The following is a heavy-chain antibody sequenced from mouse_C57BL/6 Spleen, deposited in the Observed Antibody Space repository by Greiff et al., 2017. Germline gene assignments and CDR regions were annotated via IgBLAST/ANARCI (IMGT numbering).Heavy chain of an antibody. CDR3: ARDYVYEYCAVGD. CDR1: GYTFTSYW. CDR2: IYPSSGGT. D-gene: IGHD2-2*01. Sequence: QVQLQQPGTELVKPGASVKLSCKASGYTFTSYWMTWVKQRPGQGLEWIGNIYPSSGGTNYNEKFKSKATLTVDNSSSTAYMQLSSLTSEDSAVYYCARDYVYEYCAVGDWGQGTSFTVSS. V-gene: IGHV1-53*01. J-gene: IGHJ4*01.